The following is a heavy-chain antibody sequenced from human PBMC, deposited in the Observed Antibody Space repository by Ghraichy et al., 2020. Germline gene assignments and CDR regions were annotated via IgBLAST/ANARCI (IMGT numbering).Heavy chain of an antibody. D-gene: IGHD6-19*01. CDR3: TRPGVAVAGTMIDY. Sequence: GESLNISCAASGFTFSGSAMHWVRQASGKGLEWVGRIRSKANSYATAYAASVKGRFTISRDDSKNTAYLQMNSLKTEDTAVYYCTRPGVAVAGTMIDYWGQGTLVTVSS. CDR1: GFTFSGSA. V-gene: IGHV3-73*01. CDR2: IRSKANSYAT. J-gene: IGHJ4*02.